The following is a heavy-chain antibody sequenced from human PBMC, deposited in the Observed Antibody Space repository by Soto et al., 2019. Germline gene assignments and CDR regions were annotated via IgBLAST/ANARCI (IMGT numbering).Heavy chain of an antibody. CDR3: SKNGDSRGYSFHY. D-gene: IGHD3-22*01. Sequence: GRSLRISCAASGFTFSSYAMSWVRQAPGKGLEWVSTISRSSGSTYYTDSVEGRFTVSRDNSKNTVYLQVNSLRAEDTAVYYFSKNGDSRGYSFHYSGQGPLLT. CDR1: GFTFSSYA. CDR2: ISRSSGST. V-gene: IGHV3-23*01. J-gene: IGHJ4*02.